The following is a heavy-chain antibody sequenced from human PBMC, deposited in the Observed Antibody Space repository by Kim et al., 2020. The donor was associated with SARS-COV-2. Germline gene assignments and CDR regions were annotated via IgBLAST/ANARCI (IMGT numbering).Heavy chain of an antibody. J-gene: IGHJ6*02. Sequence: SETLSLTCAVYGGSFSDYTWSWIRQPPGKGLEWIGEINHSGVTNLSPSLKSRITISVDTYKSQFSLRLKSMTATDTAIYYCARGRAGVVPAPVLGLGPRFDVYAVDVWGRGTPVAVSS. CDR1: GGSFSDYT. CDR2: INHSGVT. D-gene: IGHD2-2*02. CDR3: ARGRAGVVPAPVLGLGPRFDVYAVDV. V-gene: IGHV4-34*01.